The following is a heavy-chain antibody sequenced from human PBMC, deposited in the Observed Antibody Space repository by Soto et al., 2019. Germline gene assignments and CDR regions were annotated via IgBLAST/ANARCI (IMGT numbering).Heavy chain of an antibody. CDR3: VRTLYGDNVDY. CDR1: GYTFTSYD. CDR2: MNPNSGNT. D-gene: IGHD4-17*01. V-gene: IGHV1-8*01. J-gene: IGHJ4*02. Sequence: QVQLVQSGAEVKQPAASVKASCKVSGYTFTSYDINWVRQATRQGLEWMGWMNPNSGNTGYAQKFQGRVTMPRNTSMSTAYMALSSLRSEGTAVYYCVRTLYGDNVDYWGQETLVSVSS.